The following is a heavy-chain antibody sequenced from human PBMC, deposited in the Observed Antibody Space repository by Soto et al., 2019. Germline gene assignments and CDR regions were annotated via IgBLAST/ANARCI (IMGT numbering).Heavy chain of an antibody. J-gene: IGHJ4*02. CDR1: GGMCTNYG. V-gene: IGHV5-51*01. CDR2: IFPADSDT. CDR3: ARLGGGLDY. Sequence: GESMKVSWKGAGGMCTNYGGGGVRQMPVKGLEWIGIIFPADSDTRYSPSFQGQVTISADKSINTAYLQWISLKASDTAMYYCARLGGGLDYWGQGTLVTVSS.